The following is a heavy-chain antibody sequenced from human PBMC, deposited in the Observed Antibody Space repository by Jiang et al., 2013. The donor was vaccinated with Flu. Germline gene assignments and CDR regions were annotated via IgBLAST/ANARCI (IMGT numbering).Heavy chain of an antibody. CDR2: INPNSGGT. CDR3: ARLYCSGGSCYLDY. CDR1: GYTFTGYY. V-gene: IGHV1-2*06. Sequence: EVKKPGASVKVSCKASGYTFTGYYMHWVRQAPGQGLEWMGRINPNSGGTNYAQKFQGRVTMTRDTSISTAYMELSRLRSDDTAAYYCARLYCSGGSCYLDYWGQGTLVTVSS. D-gene: IGHD2-15*01. J-gene: IGHJ4*02.